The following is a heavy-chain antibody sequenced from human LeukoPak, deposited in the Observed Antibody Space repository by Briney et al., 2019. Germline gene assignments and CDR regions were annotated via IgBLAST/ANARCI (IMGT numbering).Heavy chain of an antibody. V-gene: IGHV3-48*01. J-gene: IGHJ4*02. Sequence: GGSLRLSCAASEFNFENFAMNWVRQAPGKGLEWLSYISSSSTMIEYADSVKGRFTISRDNAKNSPYLQMSSLKGEDTAVYYCARGITVIRGVLLDFWGQGTQVIVSS. CDR1: EFNFENFA. D-gene: IGHD3-10*01. CDR2: ISSSSTMI. CDR3: ARGITVIRGVLLDF.